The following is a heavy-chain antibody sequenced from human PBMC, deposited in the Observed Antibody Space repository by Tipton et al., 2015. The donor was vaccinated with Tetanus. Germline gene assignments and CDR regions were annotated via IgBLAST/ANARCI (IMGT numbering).Heavy chain of an antibody. CDR1: GFAISNYY. CDR2: MFYSGTT. J-gene: IGHJ5*02. CDR3: AVRDSSPWGFAP. Sequence: TLSLTCSVSGFAISNYYWSWIRQPPGKGLEWIGYMFYSGTTNYNPSLKSRVAISVDRSKNEFSLQLRSVTAADTAVYYCAVRDSSPWGFAPWGPGTLVTVTS. D-gene: IGHD6-6*01. V-gene: IGHV4-59*03.